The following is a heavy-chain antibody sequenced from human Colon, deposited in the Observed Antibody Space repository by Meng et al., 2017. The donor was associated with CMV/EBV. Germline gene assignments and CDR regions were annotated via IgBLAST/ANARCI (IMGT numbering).Heavy chain of an antibody. CDR2: MLPKTGAL. D-gene: IGHD1-1*01. V-gene: IGHV1-2*02. J-gene: IGHJ4*02. CDR3: IRENWYYDY. Sequence: QGQLVRSGAVVKKPGAAVKVSWKASGYTFTPYYLHWVRQAPGQGLEWVGCMLPKTGALDYAQKFRGRITLTTDTSITTAYMELSGLTSDDTAVYYCIRENWYYDYWGLGTLVTVSS. CDR1: GYTFTPYY.